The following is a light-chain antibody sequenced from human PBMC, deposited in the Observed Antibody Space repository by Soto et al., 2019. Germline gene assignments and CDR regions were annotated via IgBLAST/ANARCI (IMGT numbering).Light chain of an antibody. CDR1: SSNIGSNY. Sequence: QSALTQPPSASGTPGQRVTISCSGSSSNIGSNYVYWYQQLPGTAPKLLISRNDQRPSGIPDRFSGSKSGTSASLAISGLRSEDEADYYCAAWDDSLSAHFGTRTKVTVL. CDR2: RND. J-gene: IGLJ1*01. V-gene: IGLV1-47*01. CDR3: AAWDDSLSAH.